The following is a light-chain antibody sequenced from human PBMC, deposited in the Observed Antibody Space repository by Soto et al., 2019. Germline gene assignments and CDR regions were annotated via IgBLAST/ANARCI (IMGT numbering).Light chain of an antibody. CDR3: QQRSNWPLT. Sequence: EIVLTQSPATLSLSPGGRATLSCRASQSVSSYLAWYQQKPGQAPRLLIYDASNRATGIPARFSGSGSGTDFTITISTLVPEDLAVYYCQQRSNWPLTCGGGTKVEIK. V-gene: IGKV3-11*01. CDR2: DAS. CDR1: QSVSSY. J-gene: IGKJ4*01.